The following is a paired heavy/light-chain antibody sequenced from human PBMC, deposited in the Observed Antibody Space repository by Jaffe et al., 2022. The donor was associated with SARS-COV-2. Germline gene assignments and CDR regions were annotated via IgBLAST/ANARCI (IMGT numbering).Light chain of an antibody. CDR1: NSDIGDYKD. J-gene: IGLJ2*01. Sequence: SALTQPPSVSGSPGQSITISCTGTNSDIGDYKDVSWYQQHPGKVPKLIIYAVNNRPSGVPERFSGSKSGNTASLTISGLQAEDEADYYCSSYKRSATLAFGGGTKVTVL. CDR2: AVN. CDR3: SSYKRSATLA. V-gene: IGLV2-14*01.
Heavy chain of an antibody. Sequence: QVQLVQSGSELRKPGASVRVSCEPSGYTFSSSSINWVRQAPGQGLEWMGYISTTSGNAKYAQDFRGRFAFSLDTTVTTAYLEISSLRTEDTATYYCARDSGWYFTYWGQGTRVTVSS. CDR2: ISTTSGNA. CDR3: ARDSGWYFTY. J-gene: IGHJ4*02. V-gene: IGHV7-4-1*02. CDR1: GYTFSSSS. D-gene: IGHD6-19*01.